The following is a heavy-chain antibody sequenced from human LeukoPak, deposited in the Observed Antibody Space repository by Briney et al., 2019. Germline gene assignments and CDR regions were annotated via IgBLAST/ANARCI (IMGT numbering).Heavy chain of an antibody. Sequence: PGGSLRLSCEASGFTFDDYGMHWVRQAPGKGLEWVSTISWNSASVGYVDSVKGRFTISRDNAKKTLYLQMNSLRPEDTALYYCAKDYGYSSSWYDHWGQGTLVTVSS. V-gene: IGHV3-9*01. CDR2: ISWNSASV. J-gene: IGHJ5*02. D-gene: IGHD6-13*01. CDR3: AKDYGYSSSWYDH. CDR1: GFTFDDYG.